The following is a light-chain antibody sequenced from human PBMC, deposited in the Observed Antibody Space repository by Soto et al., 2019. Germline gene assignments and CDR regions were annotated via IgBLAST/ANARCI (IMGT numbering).Light chain of an antibody. CDR1: SSNIGSNY. Sequence: QPVLTQPPSASGTPGQRVTISCSGSSSNIGSNYVYWYQQLPGTAPKLLIYRNNQRPSGVPDRFSGSKSGTSASLAISGLRSEDEDDYYCAAWDDSLSVWVFGGGTKLTVL. CDR2: RNN. V-gene: IGLV1-47*01. J-gene: IGLJ3*02. CDR3: AAWDDSLSVWV.